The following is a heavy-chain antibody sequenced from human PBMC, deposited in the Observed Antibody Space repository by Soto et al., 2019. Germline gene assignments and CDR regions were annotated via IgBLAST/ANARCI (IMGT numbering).Heavy chain of an antibody. CDR1: GGTFSTSS. J-gene: IGHJ3*02. CDR2: IIPIFGTA. CDR3: ARGHEIGGNSDAFDI. D-gene: IGHD2-21*02. V-gene: IGHV1-69*12. Sequence: QVQLVQSGAELKKPGSSVKVSCKASGGTFSTSSINWVRQAPGQGLEWMGGIIPIFGTADYAQKFQGRVTLTADESTSTAYMELRSLRSEDTAVYYCARGHEIGGNSDAFDIWGQGTMVTVSS.